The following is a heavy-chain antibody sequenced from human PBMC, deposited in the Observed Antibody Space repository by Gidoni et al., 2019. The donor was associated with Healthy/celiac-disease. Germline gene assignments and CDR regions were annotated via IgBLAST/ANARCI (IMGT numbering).Heavy chain of an antibody. D-gene: IGHD6-19*01. J-gene: IGHJ4*02. CDR3: ARHEVGYSSGWYIGRAVYFDY. CDR1: GGSISSSSYY. Sequence: QLQLQESGPGLVKPSETLSLTCTVSGGSISSSSYYWGWIRQPPGKGLEWIGSIYYSGSTYYNPSLKSRVTISVDTSKNQFSLKLSSVTAADTAVYYCARHEVGYSSGWYIGRAVYFDYWGQGTLVTVSS. V-gene: IGHV4-39*01. CDR2: IYYSGST.